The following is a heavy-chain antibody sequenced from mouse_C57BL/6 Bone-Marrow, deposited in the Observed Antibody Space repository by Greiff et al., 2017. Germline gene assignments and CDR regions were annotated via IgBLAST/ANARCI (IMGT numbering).Heavy chain of an antibody. CDR1: GYTFTSYG. J-gene: IGHJ3*01. V-gene: IGHV1-81*01. D-gene: IGHD2-10*02. CDR2: IYPRSGNT. Sequence: QVQLQQSGAELARPGASVKLSCKASGYTFTSYGISWVKQRTGQGLEWIGEIYPRSGNTYYNEKFKGKATLTADKSSRTAYMELRSLTSEDSEVYFCARRGYGNYVGCAYWGQGTLVTVSA. CDR3: ARRGYGNYVGCAY.